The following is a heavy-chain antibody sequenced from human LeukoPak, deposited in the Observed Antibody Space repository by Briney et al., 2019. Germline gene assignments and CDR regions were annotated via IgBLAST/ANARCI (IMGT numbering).Heavy chain of an antibody. D-gene: IGHD3-10*01. CDR2: ISGSGGST. CDR3: ARRITMVRGGNWFDP. CDR1: GLISSSYA. V-gene: IGHV3-23*01. J-gene: IGHJ5*02. Sequence: GGSLRLSCAASGLISSSYAMSWVRQAPGQGLEWVSAISGSGGSTYYADSVKGRFTISRDNSKNTLYLQMNSLRAEDTAVYYCARRITMVRGGNWFDPWGQGTLVTVSS.